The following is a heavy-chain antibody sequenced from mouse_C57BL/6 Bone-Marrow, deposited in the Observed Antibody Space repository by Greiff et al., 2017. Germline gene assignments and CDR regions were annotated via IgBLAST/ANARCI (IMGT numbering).Heavy chain of an antibody. Sequence: EVKLLESGGDLVKPGGSLKLSCAASGFTFSSYGMSWVRQTPDKRLEWVATISSGGSYTYYPDSVKGRFTIPRDNAKNTLYLQMSSLKSEDTAMYYCARDDYDGYFDVWGTGTTVTVSS. CDR2: ISSGGSYT. CDR1: GFTFSSYG. CDR3: ARDDYDGYFDV. V-gene: IGHV5-6*01. D-gene: IGHD2-4*01. J-gene: IGHJ1*03.